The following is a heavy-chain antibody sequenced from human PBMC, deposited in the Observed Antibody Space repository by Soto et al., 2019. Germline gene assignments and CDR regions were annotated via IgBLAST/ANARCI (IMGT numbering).Heavy chain of an antibody. CDR2: TYYRSKWYN. J-gene: IGHJ6*02. CDR1: GDSVSSNSAA. V-gene: IGHV6-1*01. Sequence: KQSQTLSLTCAISGDSVSSNSAAWNWIRQSPSRGLEWLGRTYYRSKWYNDYAVSVKSRITINPDTSKNQFSLQLNSVTPEDTAVYYCARDPSSGSLAAGSYGMDVWGQGTTVTVSS. CDR3: ARDPSSGSLAAGSYGMDV. D-gene: IGHD3-10*01.